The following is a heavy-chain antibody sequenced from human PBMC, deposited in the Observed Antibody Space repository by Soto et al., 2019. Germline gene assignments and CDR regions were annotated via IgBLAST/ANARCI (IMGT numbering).Heavy chain of an antibody. V-gene: IGHV1-46*01. D-gene: IGHD2-2*01. CDR1: GYTFTSYY. J-gene: IGHJ6*02. CDR3: ARDYGIVVVPGGVATIGSYYYCYYGMDV. Sequence: GASVKVSCKASGYTFTSYYMHWVRQAPGQGLEWMGIINPSGGSTSYAQKFQGRVTMTRDTSTSTVYMELSSLRSEDTAVYYCARDYGIVVVPGGVATIGSYYYCYYGMDVWGQGTTDTVSS. CDR2: INPSGGST.